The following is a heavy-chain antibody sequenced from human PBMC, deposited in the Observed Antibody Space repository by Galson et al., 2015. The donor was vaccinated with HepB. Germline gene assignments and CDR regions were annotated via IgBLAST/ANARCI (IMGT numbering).Heavy chain of an antibody. CDR2: IYYSGST. J-gene: IGHJ4*02. Sequence: ETLSLTCTVSGGSISSSSYYWGWIRQPPGKGLEWIGSIYYSGSTYYNPSLKSRVTISVDTSKNQFSLKLSSVTAADTAVYYCARLVDCGGDCYPDYWGQGTLVTVSS. D-gene: IGHD2-21*02. CDR1: GGSISSSSYY. CDR3: ARLVDCGGDCYPDY. V-gene: IGHV4-39*01.